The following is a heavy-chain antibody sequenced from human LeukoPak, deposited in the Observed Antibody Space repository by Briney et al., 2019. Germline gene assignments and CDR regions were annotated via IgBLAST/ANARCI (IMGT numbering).Heavy chain of an antibody. CDR2: ISAYNGNT. V-gene: IGHV1-18*01. CDR3: AREDDYYDILTGPNHFDY. Sequence: GASVKVSCKASGGTFSSYGISWVRQAPGQGLEWMGWISAYNGNTNYAQKLQGRVTMTTDTSTSTAYMELRSLRSDDTAVYYCAREDDYYDILTGPNHFDYWGQGTLVTVSS. CDR1: GGTFSSYG. J-gene: IGHJ4*02. D-gene: IGHD3-9*01.